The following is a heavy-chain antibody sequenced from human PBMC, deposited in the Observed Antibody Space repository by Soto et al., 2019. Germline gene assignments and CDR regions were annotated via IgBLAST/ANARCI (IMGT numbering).Heavy chain of an antibody. D-gene: IGHD3-22*01. CDR3: AKAPRIVVVITSFDY. J-gene: IGHJ4*02. V-gene: IGHV3-23*01. CDR1: GFTFSSYA. Sequence: GGSLRLSCAASGFTFSSYAMSWVRQAPGKGLEWVSAISGSGGSTYYADSVKGRFTISRDNSKNTLYLQMNSLRAEDTAVYYCAKAPRIVVVITSFDYWGQGTLVTVSS. CDR2: ISGSGGST.